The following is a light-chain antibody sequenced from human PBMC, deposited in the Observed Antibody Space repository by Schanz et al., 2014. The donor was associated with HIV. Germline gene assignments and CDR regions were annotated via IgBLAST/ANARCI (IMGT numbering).Light chain of an antibody. CDR3: CSYTTTSTYV. Sequence: QSALTQPPSASGSPGQSVTISCTGTSSDVGGYNYVSWYQQHPGKAPKLMIYEVSKRPSGVPDRFSGSKSGNTASLTVSGLQAEDEADYYCCSYTTTSTYVFGAGTKLTV. CDR1: SSDVGGYNY. V-gene: IGLV2-8*01. J-gene: IGLJ1*01. CDR2: EVS.